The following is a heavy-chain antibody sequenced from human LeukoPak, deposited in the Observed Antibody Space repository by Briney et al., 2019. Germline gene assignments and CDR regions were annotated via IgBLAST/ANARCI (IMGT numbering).Heavy chain of an antibody. Sequence: HGGLHRLSCAASGFTFGTYNMNWVRQAPGKGLEWVSYISFSSSTMHDADSVQGRFTISRDNAKNSLYLQMNSLRGEDTAVYYCATKMATKGSFEYWGHGILNTVTS. J-gene: IGHJ4*01. CDR1: GFTFGTYN. CDR3: ATKMATKGSFEY. D-gene: IGHD5-24*01. CDR2: ISFSSSTM. V-gene: IGHV3-48*01.